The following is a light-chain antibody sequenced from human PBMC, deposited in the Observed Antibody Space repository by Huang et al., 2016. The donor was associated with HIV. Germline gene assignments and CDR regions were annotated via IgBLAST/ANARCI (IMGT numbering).Light chain of an antibody. CDR2: AAS. CDR1: QDIRNY. CDR3: QKYNIAPWT. Sequence: DIQMTQSPSSLSASVGDRVTITCRASQDIRNYLAWYQQRPGKAPKLLIYAASTLQLGVSSRFSGSGSGTNFTLTISSLQPEDVATYYCQKYNIAPWTFGQGTKVEIK. V-gene: IGKV1-27*01. J-gene: IGKJ1*01.